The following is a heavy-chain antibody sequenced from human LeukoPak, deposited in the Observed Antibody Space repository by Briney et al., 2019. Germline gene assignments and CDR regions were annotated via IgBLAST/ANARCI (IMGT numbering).Heavy chain of an antibody. CDR3: ARDGVVLGVVVPTVWFDP. Sequence: SETLSLTCTVSGGSISSYYWSWIRQPAGKGLEWIGRIYTSGSTNYNPSLKSRVTMLVDTSKNQFSLKLSSVTAADTAVYYCARDGVVLGVVVPTVWFDPWGQGTLVTVSS. CDR2: IYTSGST. V-gene: IGHV4-4*07. J-gene: IGHJ5*02. CDR1: GGSISSYY. D-gene: IGHD2-2*01.